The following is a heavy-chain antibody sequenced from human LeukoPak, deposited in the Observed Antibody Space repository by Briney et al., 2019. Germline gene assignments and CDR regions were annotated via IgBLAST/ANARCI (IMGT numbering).Heavy chain of an antibody. J-gene: IGHJ4*02. CDR1: GFTFSKNW. Sequence: GGSLRLSCVASGFTFSKNWMHWVRQAPGKGLVWVSRIQGDGSNTNYADSVKGRFSISRDNAKNTVYLQKNSLRAEDTGIYYCARGTSAGGPISPFDFWGQGTVVTVSS. V-gene: IGHV3-74*01. CDR3: ARGTSAGGPISPFDF. D-gene: IGHD6-13*01. CDR2: IQGDGSNT.